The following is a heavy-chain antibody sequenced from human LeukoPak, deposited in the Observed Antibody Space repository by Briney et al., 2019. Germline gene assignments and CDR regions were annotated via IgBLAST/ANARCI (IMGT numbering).Heavy chain of an antibody. CDR1: GGSISSGSYY. CDR2: IYTSGST. Sequence: SQTLSLTCTVSGGSISSGSYYWSWIRQPAGKGLEWIGRIYTSGSTNYNPSLKSRVTISVDTSKNQFSLKLSSVTAADTAVYYCARSRLRDGYNFYYWGQGTLVTVSS. D-gene: IGHD5-24*01. CDR3: ARSRLRDGYNFYY. V-gene: IGHV4-61*02. J-gene: IGHJ4*02.